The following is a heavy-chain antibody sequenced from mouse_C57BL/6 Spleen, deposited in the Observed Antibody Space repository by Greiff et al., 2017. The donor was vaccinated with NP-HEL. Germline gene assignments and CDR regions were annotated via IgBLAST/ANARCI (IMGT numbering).Heavy chain of an antibody. CDR1: GYAFSSSW. D-gene: IGHD2-3*01. J-gene: IGHJ4*01. V-gene: IGHV1-82*01. Sequence: QVQLKESGPELVKPGASVKISCKASGYAFSSSWMNWVKQRPGKGLEWIGRIYPGDGDTNYNGKFKGKATLTADKSSVTAYMQLSSLTSEDSAVYFCASYDGYPMDYWGQGTSVTVSS. CDR2: IYPGDGDT. CDR3: ASYDGYPMDY.